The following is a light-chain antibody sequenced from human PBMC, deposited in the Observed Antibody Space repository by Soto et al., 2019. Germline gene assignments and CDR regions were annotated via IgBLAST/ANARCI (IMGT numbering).Light chain of an antibody. CDR1: QSVSNN. J-gene: IGKJ4*01. CDR3: QQYNNWPRST. CDR2: GAS. V-gene: IGKV3-15*01. Sequence: EIVMTQSPATLSVSPGERATLSCRASQSVSNNLAWYQQKPGQAPRLLIYGASTRATGIPARFSGSGSGTEFTLTISSLQSEDFAVYYCQQYNNWPRSTFGGGTKVEIK.